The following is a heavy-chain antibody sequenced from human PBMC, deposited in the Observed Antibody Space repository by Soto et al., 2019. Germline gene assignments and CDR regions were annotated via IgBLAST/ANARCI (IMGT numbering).Heavy chain of an antibody. V-gene: IGHV1-69*04. CDR1: GGTFSSYT. CDR3: ARDLGAGVRYYYYMDV. Sequence: SVKVSCKASGGTFSSYTISWVRQAPGQGLEWMGRIIPILGIANYAQKFQGRVTITADKSTSTAYMELSSLRSEDTAVYYCARDLGAGVRYYYYMDVWGKGTTVTVSS. CDR2: IIPILGIA. D-gene: IGHD1-26*01. J-gene: IGHJ6*03.